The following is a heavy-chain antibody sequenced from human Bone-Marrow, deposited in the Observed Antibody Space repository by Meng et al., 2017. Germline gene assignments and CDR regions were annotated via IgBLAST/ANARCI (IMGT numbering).Heavy chain of an antibody. CDR3: ARAEASGGPVNWFDP. D-gene: IGHD3-3*01. Sequence: GGSLRLSCAASGFTFSDYYMNWTRQAPGKGLEWVSYIRSSGDTKFYAGSVKGRFTISRDNAKNSLYLQMNSLSGEDTAVYYCARAEASGGPVNWFDPWGQGTLVTVSS. CDR1: GFTFSDYY. V-gene: IGHV3-11*01. CDR2: IRSSGDTK. J-gene: IGHJ5*02.